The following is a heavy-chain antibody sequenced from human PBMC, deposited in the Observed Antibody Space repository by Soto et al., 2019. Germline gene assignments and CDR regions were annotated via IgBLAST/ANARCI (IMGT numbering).Heavy chain of an antibody. D-gene: IGHD3-10*01. Sequence: QVQLVESGGGVVQPGGSLRLSCAASGFTFSTSAMHWVRKPPGKGLEGVAVISYDGSNKYYADSVKGRFTISGDNSKNTLYLQMNSLRADDTAVYYCARDRGVYSGSGSPTAWGQGTLVTVSS. CDR3: ARDRGVYSGSGSPTA. J-gene: IGHJ5*02. CDR1: GFTFSTSA. CDR2: ISYDGSNK. V-gene: IGHV3-30-3*01.